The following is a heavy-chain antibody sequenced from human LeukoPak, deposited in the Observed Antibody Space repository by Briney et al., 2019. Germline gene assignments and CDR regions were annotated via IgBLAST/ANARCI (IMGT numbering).Heavy chain of an antibody. V-gene: IGHV3-23*01. Sequence: PGGSLRLSCAVSGFTLSSYAMSWVRQAPGKGLEWVSTISGGGGSTYYADSVKGRFTISRDNSKNTLYLQMNSLRAEDTAVYYCAKVRYYYDSSGYRYFDYWGQGTLVTVSS. D-gene: IGHD3-22*01. J-gene: IGHJ4*02. CDR2: ISGGGGST. CDR3: AKVRYYYDSSGYRYFDY. CDR1: GFTLSSYA.